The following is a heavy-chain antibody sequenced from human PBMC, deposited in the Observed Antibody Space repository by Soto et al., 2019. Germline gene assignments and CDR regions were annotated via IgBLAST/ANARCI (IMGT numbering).Heavy chain of an antibody. CDR1: GFTFSSYG. CDR3: AKRYYPYSSGWGDPDY. CDR2: ISYDGSNK. D-gene: IGHD6-19*01. J-gene: IGHJ4*02. V-gene: IGHV3-30*18. Sequence: GGSLRLSCAASGFTFSSYGMHWVRQAPGKGLEWVAVISYDGSNKYYADSVKGRFTISRDNSKNTLYLQMNSLRAEDTAVYYCAKRYYPYSSGWGDPDYWGQGTLVTVSS.